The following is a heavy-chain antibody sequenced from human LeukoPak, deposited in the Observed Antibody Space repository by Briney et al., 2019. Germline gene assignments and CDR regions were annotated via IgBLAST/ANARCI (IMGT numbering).Heavy chain of an antibody. D-gene: IGHD6-13*01. Sequence: GESLKISCKASGYTFTSYGISWVRQAPGQGLEWMGWISAYNGNTNYAQKLQGRVTMTTDTSTSTAYMELRSLRSDDTAVYYCARDIHPGIAAAGNNYWGQGTLVTVSS. V-gene: IGHV1-18*01. CDR2: ISAYNGNT. CDR1: GYTFTSYG. J-gene: IGHJ4*02. CDR3: ARDIHPGIAAAGNNY.